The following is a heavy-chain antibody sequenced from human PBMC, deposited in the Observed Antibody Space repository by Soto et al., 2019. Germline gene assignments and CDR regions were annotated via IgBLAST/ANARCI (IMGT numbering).Heavy chain of an antibody. V-gene: IGHV1-18*01. Sequence: QRLEWMGWINPDDGNRNFAQKFEDRVTMTTATSTNTVFLELRSLKSDDTAIYYFARDRLRGYDSSGFYSWGQGTMVPVS. J-gene: IGHJ4*02. D-gene: IGHD3-22*01. CDR2: INPDDGNR. CDR3: ARDRLRGYDSSGFYS.